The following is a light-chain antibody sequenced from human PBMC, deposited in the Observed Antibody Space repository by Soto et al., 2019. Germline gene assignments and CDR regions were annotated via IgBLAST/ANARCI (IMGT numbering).Light chain of an antibody. CDR3: SSYTSSSTMV. V-gene: IGLV2-14*03. CDR1: NTDVGGHHY. J-gene: IGLJ2*01. Sequence: QSVLTQPASVSGSPGQSISISCTGTNTDVGGHHYVSWYQQHPGRAPKLVIYEVDNRPSGVSNRFSGSKSGNTASLTISGLQAEDEADYYCSSYTSSSTMVFGGGTKLTVL. CDR2: EVD.